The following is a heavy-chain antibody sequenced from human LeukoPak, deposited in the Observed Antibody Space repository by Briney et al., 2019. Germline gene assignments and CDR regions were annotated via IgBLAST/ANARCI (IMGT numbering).Heavy chain of an antibody. D-gene: IGHD3-22*01. CDR2: IYYSGST. J-gene: IGHJ4*02. CDR1: GGSISSYY. Sequence: SETLSLTCTVSGGSISSYYWSRLRQPPGKGLEGIGYIYYSGSTNYNPSLKSRVTISVDTSKNQFSLKLSSVTAADTAVYYCARSYYYDSSGYSEPYYFDYWGQGTLVTVSS. CDR3: ARSYYYDSSGYSEPYYFDY. V-gene: IGHV4-59*08.